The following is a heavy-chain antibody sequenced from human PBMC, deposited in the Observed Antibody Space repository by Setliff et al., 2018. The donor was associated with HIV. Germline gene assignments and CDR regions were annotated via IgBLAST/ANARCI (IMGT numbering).Heavy chain of an antibody. Sequence: PSETLSLTCTVSGDSINRGSYYWSWIRQPAGKGLEWIGHIYTSGKTHYSPSLKSRITISPDTSKNQLSLNLSTVPAADTAVYYCARAAYSGTYLWEPATDLWGRGTLVTVSS. CDR2: IYTSGKT. J-gene: IGHJ2*01. CDR3: ARAAYSGTYLWEPATDL. D-gene: IGHD1-26*01. CDR1: GDSINRGSYY. V-gene: IGHV4-61*09.